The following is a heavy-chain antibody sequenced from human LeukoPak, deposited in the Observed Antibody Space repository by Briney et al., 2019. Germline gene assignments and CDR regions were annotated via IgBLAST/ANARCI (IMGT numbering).Heavy chain of an antibody. V-gene: IGHV3-30*18. J-gene: IGHJ3*02. CDR3: AKDQEWLASRGGAFDI. Sequence: GGSLRLSCAASGFTFSSYGMHWVRQAPGKGLEWVAVISYDGSNKYYADSVKGRFTISRDNSKNMLYLQMNSLRAEDTAVYYCAKDQEWLASRGGAFDIWGQGTMVTVS. CDR2: ISYDGSNK. D-gene: IGHD3-3*01. CDR1: GFTFSSYG.